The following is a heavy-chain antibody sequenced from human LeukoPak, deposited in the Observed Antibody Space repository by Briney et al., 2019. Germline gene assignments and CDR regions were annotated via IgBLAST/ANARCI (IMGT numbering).Heavy chain of an antibody. J-gene: IGHJ6*02. CDR2: TYYRSKWYN. D-gene: IGHD4-17*01. V-gene: IGHV6-1*01. CDR3: ARDLYGDYTNYYYYGMDV. CDR1: GDSVSSNSAA. Sequence: SQTLSLTCAISGDSVSSNSAAWNWIRQSPSRGLEWLGRTYYRSKWYNDYAVSVKSRITINPDTSKNQFSLQLNSVTPEDTAVYYCARDLYGDYTNYYYYGMDVWGQGTTVTVSS.